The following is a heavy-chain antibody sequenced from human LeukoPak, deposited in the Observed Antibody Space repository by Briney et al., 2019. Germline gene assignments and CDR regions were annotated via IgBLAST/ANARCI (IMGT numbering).Heavy chain of an antibody. D-gene: IGHD2-21*02. CDR3: ATDRDNSDWQKRFDS. V-gene: IGHV3-7*01. J-gene: IGHJ4*02. Sequence: GGSLRLSCAASGFTFSTYWMNWYRQAAGKGVERVGNINQDGSEINYVDSVRGRFTISRDNAKNSLHLQMNSLRAEDTAVYYCATDRDNSDWQKRFDSWGQGTLVTVSS. CDR2: INQDGSEI. CDR1: GFTFSTYW.